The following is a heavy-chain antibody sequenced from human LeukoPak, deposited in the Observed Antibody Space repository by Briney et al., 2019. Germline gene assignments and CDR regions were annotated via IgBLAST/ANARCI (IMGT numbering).Heavy chain of an antibody. J-gene: IGHJ4*02. CDR3: ASLASAEVVTPPDY. D-gene: IGHD4-23*01. CDR2: ISYDGSNK. V-gene: IGHV3-30*04. CDR1: GFTFSSYA. Sequence: GRSLRLSCAASGFTFSSYAMHWVRQAPGKGLEWVAVISYDGSNKYYADSVKGRFTISRDNSKNTLYLQMNSLRAEDTAVYYCASLASAEVVTPPDYWGQGTLVTVSS.